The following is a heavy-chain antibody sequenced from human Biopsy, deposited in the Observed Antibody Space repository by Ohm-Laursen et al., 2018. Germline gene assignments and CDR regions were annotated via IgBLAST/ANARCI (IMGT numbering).Heavy chain of an antibody. J-gene: IGHJ5*02. CDR3: GRAVRNQLLTDH. D-gene: IGHD1-7*01. Sequence: ASVYVSCKVSGYTFTSYDITWVRQASGQGAEWIGWLNLVRGNSNFGQKFRGRVTMTSDTSISTAYMELSGLTSDDTAAYYCGRAVRNQLLTDHWGQGTLVTVTS. CDR2: LNLVRGNS. CDR1: GYTFTSYD. V-gene: IGHV1-8*01.